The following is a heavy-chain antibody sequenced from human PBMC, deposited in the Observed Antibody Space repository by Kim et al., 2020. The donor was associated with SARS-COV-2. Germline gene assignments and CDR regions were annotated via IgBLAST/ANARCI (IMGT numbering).Heavy chain of an antibody. J-gene: IGHJ4*02. V-gene: IGHV3-53*01. CDR2: IYSGGST. Sequence: GGSLRLSCAASGFTVSSNYMSWVRQAPGKGLEWVSVIYSGGSTYYADSVKGRFTISRDNSKNTLYLQMNSLRAEDTAVYYCARGRVDTAMAPFDYWGQGTLVTVSS. D-gene: IGHD5-18*01. CDR3: ARGRVDTAMAPFDY. CDR1: GFTVSSNY.